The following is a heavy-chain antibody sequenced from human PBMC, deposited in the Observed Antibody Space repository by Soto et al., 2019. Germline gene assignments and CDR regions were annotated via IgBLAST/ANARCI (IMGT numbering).Heavy chain of an antibody. CDR3: ARGAFGAYYLDY. CDR2: IKGDGITI. J-gene: IGHJ4*02. D-gene: IGHD3-3*01. CDR1: GFTFSSYW. Sequence: EVQLVDSGGGLVQPGGSLRLSCAASGFTFSSYWIHWVRQAPGEGLVWVSRIKGDGITINYADSVKGRFTISRDYAKNTVFLQMSSRRAEDTAVYYCARGAFGAYYLDYWGQGTLVTVSS. V-gene: IGHV3-74*01.